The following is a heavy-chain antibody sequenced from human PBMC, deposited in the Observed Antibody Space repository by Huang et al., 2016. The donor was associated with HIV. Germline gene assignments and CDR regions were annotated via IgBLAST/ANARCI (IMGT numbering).Heavy chain of an antibody. Sequence: QVQLVQSGSELRKPGASVKVSCQASGYTFTRYDMNWVRQAPGQGLEWMGLINTTTGNPTYAHASTGRFVLSLYTSVSTAYLQISSLEAEDTAVYYCARDYYDSRGYDIHAVVDYWGQGTLVTVSS. CDR2: INTTTGNP. J-gene: IGHJ4*02. CDR1: GYTFTRYD. V-gene: IGHV7-4-1*02. D-gene: IGHD3-22*01. CDR3: ARDYYDSRGYDIHAVVDY.